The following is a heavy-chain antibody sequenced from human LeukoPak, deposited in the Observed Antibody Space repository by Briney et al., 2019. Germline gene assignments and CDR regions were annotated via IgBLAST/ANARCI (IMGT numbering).Heavy chain of an antibody. V-gene: IGHV3-64D*06. CDR3: VKDGVAAAGTEVYYFDY. J-gene: IGHJ4*02. CDR1: GFTFSSYA. Sequence: GGSLRLSCSASGFTFSSYAMHWVRQAPGKGLEYVSAISSNGGSTYYADSVKGRFTISRDNSKNTLYLQMSSLRAEDTAVYYCVKDGVAAAGTEVYYFDYWGQGTLVTVSS. CDR2: ISSNGGST. D-gene: IGHD6-13*01.